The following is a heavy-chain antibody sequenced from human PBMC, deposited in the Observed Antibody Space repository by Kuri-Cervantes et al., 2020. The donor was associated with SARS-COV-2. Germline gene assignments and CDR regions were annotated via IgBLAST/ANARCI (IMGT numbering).Heavy chain of an antibody. Sequence: ASVKVSCKVSGYTFTDYYMHWVQQAPGKGLEWMGLVDPEDGETIYAEKFQGRVTITADTSTDTAYMELSSLRSEDTAVYYRARGRDYDFWSGYPPVLYAFDIWGQGTMVTVSS. D-gene: IGHD3-3*01. CDR2: VDPEDGET. V-gene: IGHV1-69-2*01. CDR3: ARGRDYDFWSGYPPVLYAFDI. J-gene: IGHJ3*02. CDR1: GYTFTDYY.